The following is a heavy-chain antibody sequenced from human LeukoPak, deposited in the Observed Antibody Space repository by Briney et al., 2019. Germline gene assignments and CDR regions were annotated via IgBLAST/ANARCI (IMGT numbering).Heavy chain of an antibody. CDR2: IKSKIDGGTA. CDR1: GFTFSNAW. D-gene: IGHD5-12*01. CDR3: ARDRWLRSPFDY. V-gene: IGHV3-15*01. Sequence: GGSLRLSCAASGFTFSNAWMSWVRQAPGKGLEWVGRIKSKIDGGTADYGAPVKGRFTISRDDSKNTLYLQMNSLETEDTALYYCARDRWLRSPFDYWGQGTLVTVSS. J-gene: IGHJ4*02.